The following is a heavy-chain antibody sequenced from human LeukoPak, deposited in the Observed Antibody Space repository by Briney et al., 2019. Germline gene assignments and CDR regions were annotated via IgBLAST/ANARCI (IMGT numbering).Heavy chain of an antibody. J-gene: IGHJ3*02. CDR1: GFTFSSYW. CDR3: AKDPHYYDSSGYQDAFDI. CDR2: IKQDGSEK. D-gene: IGHD3-22*01. Sequence: GGSLRLSCAASGFTFSSYWMSWVRQAPGKGLEWVANIKQDGSEKYYADSVKGRFTISRDNSKNTLYLQMNSLRAEDTAVYYCAKDPHYYDSSGYQDAFDIWGQGTMVTVSS. V-gene: IGHV3-7*03.